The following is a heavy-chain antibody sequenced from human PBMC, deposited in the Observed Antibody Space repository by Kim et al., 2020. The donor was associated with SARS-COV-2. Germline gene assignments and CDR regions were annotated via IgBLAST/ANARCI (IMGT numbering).Heavy chain of an antibody. D-gene: IGHD2-2*01. V-gene: IGHV4-39*01. CDR2: IYYSGST. CDR1: GGSISSSSYY. Sequence: SETLSLTCTVSGGSISSSSYYWGWIRQPPGKGLEWIGSIYYSGSTYYNPPLKSRFTITVETSKNRFSLKLSSVTAADTAVYYWAAAVVPAATGWFDPWGRGTLVTASP. CDR3: AAAVVPAATGWFDP. J-gene: IGHJ5*02.